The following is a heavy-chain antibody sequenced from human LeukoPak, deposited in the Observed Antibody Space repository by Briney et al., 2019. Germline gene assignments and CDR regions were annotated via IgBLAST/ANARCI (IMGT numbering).Heavy chain of an antibody. CDR1: GGTFSSYA. D-gene: IGHD4-17*01. V-gene: IGHV1-69*04. J-gene: IGHJ6*02. Sequence: SVKVSCKASGGTFSSYAISWVRQAPGQGLEWMGRIIPILGIANYAQKFQGRVTITADKSTSTAYMELSSLRSEDTAVYYCARGSYTVTTHGYYYGMDAWGQGTTVTVSS. CDR2: IIPILGIA. CDR3: ARGSYTVTTHGYYYGMDA.